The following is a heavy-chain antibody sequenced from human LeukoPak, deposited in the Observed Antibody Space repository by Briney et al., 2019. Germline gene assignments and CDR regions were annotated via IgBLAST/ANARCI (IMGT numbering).Heavy chain of an antibody. Sequence: GESLQISCEGSGYSSSNYWIGWVRQLPGKGLERMGIIYPGDYETRYSPSFQGLVTISVDKSISTAYLQWSSLKASDTAMYYCAIPPGYCGNDCSFDHWGQGTLVTVSS. D-gene: IGHD2-21*02. J-gene: IGHJ4*02. CDR2: IYPGDYET. V-gene: IGHV5-51*01. CDR3: AIPPGYCGNDCSFDH. CDR1: GYSSSNYW.